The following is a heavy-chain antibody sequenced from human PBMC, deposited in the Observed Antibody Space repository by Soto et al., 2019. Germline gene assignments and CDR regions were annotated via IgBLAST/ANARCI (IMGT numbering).Heavy chain of an antibody. CDR3: ARGTPEYFDY. CDR1: GGSFSGYY. J-gene: IGHJ4*02. CDR2: INHSGST. Sequence: SETLSLTCAVYGGSFSGYYWSWIRQPPGKGLEWIGEINHSGSTNYNPSLKSRVTISVDTSKNQFSLKLSSVTAAATAVYYCARGTPEYFDYWGQGTLVTVSS. V-gene: IGHV4-34*01.